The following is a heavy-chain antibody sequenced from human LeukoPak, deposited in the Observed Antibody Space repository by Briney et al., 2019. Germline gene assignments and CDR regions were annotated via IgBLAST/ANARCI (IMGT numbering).Heavy chain of an antibody. CDR3: ARDKIVGATHFDY. Sequence: GGSLRLSCAASGFTFSNYWMHWVRQAPGKGLVWVSRINSDGINTSYADSVKGRFTISRDNAKNTLNLQMNNLRGEDTAVYYCARDKIVGATHFDYWGQGTLVTVSS. CDR2: INSDGINT. D-gene: IGHD1-26*01. CDR1: GFTFSNYW. V-gene: IGHV3-74*01. J-gene: IGHJ4*02.